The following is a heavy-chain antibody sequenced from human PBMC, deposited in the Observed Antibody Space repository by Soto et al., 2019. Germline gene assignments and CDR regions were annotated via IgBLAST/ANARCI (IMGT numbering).Heavy chain of an antibody. CDR3: AKGDNLGPKTGYAFDP. CDR2: TYSRSKWYN. V-gene: IGHV6-1*01. CDR1: GDSVSSNTAS. D-gene: IGHD5-12*01. J-gene: IGHJ5*02. Sequence: PSQTLSLTCAISGDSVSSNTASWNWVRQPPSRGLEWLGRTYSRSKWYNDYAVSVKSRIIINPDTSKNQFSLQLNSVTPEDTAVYYCAKGDNLGPKTGYAFDPWGQGILVTVSS.